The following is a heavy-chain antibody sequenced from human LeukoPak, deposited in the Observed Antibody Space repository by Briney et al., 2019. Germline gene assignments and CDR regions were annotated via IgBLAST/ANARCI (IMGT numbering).Heavy chain of an antibody. CDR2: ICPDGTVT. CDR3: VRDFRSADY. J-gene: IGHJ4*02. CDR1: GFTFSNYC. V-gene: IGHV3-74*01. Sequence: GGSLRVSCAASGFTFSNYCMHWVRQIPGKGLVWVSRICPDGTVTNYADSVKGRFTIFRGNAKNMVFLQMNSLRADDTAVYYCVRDFRSADYWGQGILVTVSS.